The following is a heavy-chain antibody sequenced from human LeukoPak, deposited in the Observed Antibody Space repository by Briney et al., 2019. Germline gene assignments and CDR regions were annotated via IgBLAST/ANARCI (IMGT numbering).Heavy chain of an antibody. CDR1: GFTFEEHC. Sequence: PGGSLRLSCAASGFTFEEHCMSWVRQAPGKGLEWVSGINWNGGSTGYGESAKGRFTISRDNAKNSLYLQMNSLRAEDTALYYCAGGDSSGWYFDYSGQGILVTVSP. V-gene: IGHV3-20*04. CDR2: INWNGGST. CDR3: AGGDSSGWYFDY. D-gene: IGHD6-19*01. J-gene: IGHJ4*02.